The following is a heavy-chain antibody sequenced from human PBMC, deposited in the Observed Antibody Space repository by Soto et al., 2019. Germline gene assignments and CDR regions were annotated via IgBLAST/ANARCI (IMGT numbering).Heavy chain of an antibody. Sequence: ASVKVSCKASGYTFTSYGISWVRQAPGQGLEWMGWISAYNGNTNYAQKLQGRVTMTTDTSTSTAYMELRSLRSDDTAVYYCASTNIVATHDAFDIWGQGKMVTVSS. V-gene: IGHV1-18*01. CDR1: GYTFTSYG. J-gene: IGHJ3*02. CDR3: ASTNIVATHDAFDI. D-gene: IGHD5-12*01. CDR2: ISAYNGNT.